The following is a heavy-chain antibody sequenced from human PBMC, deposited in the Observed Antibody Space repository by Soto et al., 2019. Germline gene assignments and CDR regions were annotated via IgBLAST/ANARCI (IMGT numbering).Heavy chain of an antibody. CDR2: IIPIFGTV. Sequence: QVQLLQSGAEVKKPGSSVRVSCEASGGTFRTYAISWVRQAPGQGLEWMGEIIPIFGTVNYAQKFQGRVTITADESTTTVYMDLRSLRSEDTAVYYCAKGAVAGTPTSYYYSGMDVWGQGTTVNVSS. V-gene: IGHV1-69*12. CDR1: GGTFRTYA. CDR3: AKGAVAGTPTSYYYSGMDV. D-gene: IGHD6-19*01. J-gene: IGHJ6*02.